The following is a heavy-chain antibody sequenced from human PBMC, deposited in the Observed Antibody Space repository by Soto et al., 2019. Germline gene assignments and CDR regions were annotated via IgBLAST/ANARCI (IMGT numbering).Heavy chain of an antibody. J-gene: IGHJ6*02. CDR3: GRGPPTYYYDSSGYSPLWYGMDV. V-gene: IGHV4-34*01. D-gene: IGHD3-22*01. Sequence: SETLSLTCAVYGGSFSGYYWSWIRQPPGKGLEWIGEINHSGSTNYNPSLKSRVTISVDTSKNQFSLKLSSVTAADTAVYYCGRGPPTYYYDSSGYSPLWYGMDVWGQGTTVTVSS. CDR2: INHSGST. CDR1: GGSFSGYY.